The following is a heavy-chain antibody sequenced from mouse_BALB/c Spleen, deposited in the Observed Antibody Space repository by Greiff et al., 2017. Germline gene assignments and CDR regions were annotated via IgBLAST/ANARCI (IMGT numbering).Heavy chain of an antibody. Sequence: VQLQQSGPELVKPGASMKISCKASGYSFTGYTMNWVKQSHGKNLEWIGLINPYNGGTSYNQKFKGKATLTVDKSSSTAYMELLRLTSDDSAVYSGTRRAGSSYALFDYWGQGTTLTVSA. CDR2: INPYNGGT. V-gene: IGHV1-18*01. CDR1: GYSFTGYT. D-gene: IGHD1-1*01. CDR3: TRRAGSSYALFDY. J-gene: IGHJ2*01.